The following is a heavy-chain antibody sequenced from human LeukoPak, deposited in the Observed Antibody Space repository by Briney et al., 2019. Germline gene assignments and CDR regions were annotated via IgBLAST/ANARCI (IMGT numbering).Heavy chain of an antibody. D-gene: IGHD6-13*01. CDR2: ISYDGSNK. CDR3: AKERIAAAKFDY. Sequence: GGSLRLSCAASGFTFTSYGMHWVRQAPGEGLEWVAVISYDGSNKHYADCVKGRFTITRDNSKYTLYLQMNSLRAEDTAVYYCAKERIAAAKFDYWGQGTLVTVSS. CDR1: GFTFTSYG. V-gene: IGHV3-30*18. J-gene: IGHJ4*02.